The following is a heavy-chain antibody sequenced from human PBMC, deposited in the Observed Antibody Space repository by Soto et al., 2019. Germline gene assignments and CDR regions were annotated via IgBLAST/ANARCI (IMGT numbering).Heavy chain of an antibody. D-gene: IGHD1-26*01. J-gene: IGHJ4*02. V-gene: IGHV3-23*01. CDR3: ATPSLSTGGYSSFDS. CDR2: VTYSGANT. Sequence: EVQLLESGGGLVQPGGSLRLSCAASGFTFGSYAMSWVRQAPGTGLEWVSLVTYSGANTYYAGSVTGRFTISRDNSRNTLYLQMSSLRVEDTAVYYCATPSLSTGGYSSFDSWGRGTLVTVSS. CDR1: GFTFGSYA.